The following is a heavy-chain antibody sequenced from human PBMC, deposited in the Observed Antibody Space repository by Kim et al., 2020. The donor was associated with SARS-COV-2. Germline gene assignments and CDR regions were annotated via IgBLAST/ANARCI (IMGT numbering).Heavy chain of an antibody. CDR1: GYTFTGYY. V-gene: IGHV1-2*06. CDR2: INPNSGGT. J-gene: IGHJ4*02. CDR3: ARDVCPIGRTSYYGPDY. Sequence: ASVKVSCKASGYTFTGYYIHWVRQAPGQGPEWMGRINPNSGGTKYAQNFQGRVTLTRDTSISTAYMEVSNLRSDDTAVYYCARDVCPIGRTSYYGPDYWGQGTLVTVSS. D-gene: IGHD2-2*01.